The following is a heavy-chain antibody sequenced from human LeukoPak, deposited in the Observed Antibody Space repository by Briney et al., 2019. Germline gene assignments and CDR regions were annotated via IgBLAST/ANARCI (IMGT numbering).Heavy chain of an antibody. V-gene: IGHV3-23*01. Sequence: GGSLRLSCAASGFTFSSYAMSWVRQAPGKGLEWVSAISSSGGSTYYADSVKGRFTISRDNSKNTLYLQMNSLRAEDTAVYYCAKARVQLWLGPDAFDIWGQGTMVTVSS. J-gene: IGHJ3*02. CDR2: ISSSGGST. CDR1: GFTFSSYA. CDR3: AKARVQLWLGPDAFDI. D-gene: IGHD5-18*01.